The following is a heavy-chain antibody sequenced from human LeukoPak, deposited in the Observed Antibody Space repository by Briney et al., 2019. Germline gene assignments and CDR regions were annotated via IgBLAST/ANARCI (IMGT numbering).Heavy chain of an antibody. Sequence: SETLSLTCTVSGGSISSSSYYWGWIRQPPGKGLEWIVSIYYSGSIYYNPSLKSRVTISVDTSKNQFSLKLSSVTAADTAVYYCARRSTPGLRYFDWLLYQFDYWGQGTLVTVSS. V-gene: IGHV4-39*01. CDR2: IYYSGSI. CDR3: ARRSTPGLRYFDWLLYQFDY. D-gene: IGHD3-9*01. CDR1: GGSISSSSYY. J-gene: IGHJ4*02.